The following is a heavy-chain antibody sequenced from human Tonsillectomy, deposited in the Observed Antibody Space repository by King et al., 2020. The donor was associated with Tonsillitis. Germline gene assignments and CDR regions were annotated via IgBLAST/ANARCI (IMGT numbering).Heavy chain of an antibody. Sequence: VQLVESGAEVKKPGESLKISCKGSGYSFTSYWIGWVRQMPGKGLEWMGIIYPGDSDTRYSPSFQGQVTISADKSISTAYLQWSSLKASDTAMNYCARMGLLWFGELLSGYFQHWGQGTLVTVSS. CDR3: ARMGLLWFGELLSGYFQH. V-gene: IGHV5-51*01. CDR1: GYSFTSYW. D-gene: IGHD3-10*01. J-gene: IGHJ1*01. CDR2: IYPGDSDT.